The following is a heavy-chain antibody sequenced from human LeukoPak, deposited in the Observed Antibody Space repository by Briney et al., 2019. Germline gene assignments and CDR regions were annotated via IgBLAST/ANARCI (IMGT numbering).Heavy chain of an antibody. CDR1: GGSISSSSYY. V-gene: IGHV4-39*07. CDR2: IYYSGST. Sequence: PSETPSLTCTVSGGSISSSSYYWGWIRQPPGKGLEWIGSIYYSGSTYYNPSLKSRVTISVDTSKNQFSLKLSSVTAADTAVYYCARFSGRDYWGQGTLVTVSS. CDR3: ARFSGRDY. J-gene: IGHJ4*02.